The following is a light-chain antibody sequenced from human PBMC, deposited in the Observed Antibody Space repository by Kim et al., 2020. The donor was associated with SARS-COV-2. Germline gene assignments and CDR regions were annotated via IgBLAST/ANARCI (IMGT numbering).Light chain of an antibody. CDR1: SGHSSYA. CDR3: QTWGTGFSWV. Sequence: QLVLTQSPSASASLGASVKLTCTLSSGHSSYAIAWHQQQPEKGPRFLMKLNSDGTHTKGDGIPDRFSGSSSGAERYLTISSLQSEDEADYYCQTWGTGFSWVIGGGTKVTVL. J-gene: IGLJ3*02. CDR2: LNSDGTH. V-gene: IGLV4-69*01.